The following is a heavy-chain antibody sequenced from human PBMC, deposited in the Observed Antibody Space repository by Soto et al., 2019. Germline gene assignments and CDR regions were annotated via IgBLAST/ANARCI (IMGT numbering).Heavy chain of an antibody. CDR2: IYYSGST. Sequence: PSETLSLTCTVSGGSISSSSYYWGWIRQPPGKGLEWIGSIYYSGSTYYNPSLKSRVTISVDTSKNQFSLKLSSVTAADTAVYYCASRIVGDYYYYGMDVWGQGTTVTVSS. CDR3: ASRIVGDYYYYGMDV. V-gene: IGHV4-39*01. CDR1: GGSISSSSYY. J-gene: IGHJ6*02. D-gene: IGHD3-22*01.